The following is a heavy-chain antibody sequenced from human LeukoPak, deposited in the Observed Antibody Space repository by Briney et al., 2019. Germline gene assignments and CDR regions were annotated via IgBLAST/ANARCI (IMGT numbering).Heavy chain of an antibody. CDR3: ARAYYYDSSGYSRFDP. Sequence: ASVKVSCKASGYTFTSYYMHWVRQAPGQGLEWMGIVNPSGGSTSYAQKFQGRVTMTRDTSTSTVYMELSSLRSEDTAVYYCARAYYYDSSGYSRFDPWGQGTLVTVSS. CDR2: VNPSGGST. CDR1: GYTFTSYY. D-gene: IGHD3-22*01. J-gene: IGHJ5*02. V-gene: IGHV1-46*01.